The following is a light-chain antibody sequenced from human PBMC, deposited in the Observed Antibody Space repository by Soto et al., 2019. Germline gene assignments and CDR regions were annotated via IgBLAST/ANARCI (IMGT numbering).Light chain of an antibody. V-gene: IGKV1-39*01. CDR1: QSIYNY. CDR3: HQSYNTPRT. CDR2: AAS. J-gene: IGKJ2*01. Sequence: DIQMTQSPSSLSASVGDRVTITCRASQSIYNYLNWYQQKPGNAPKPLIYAASSLQSGVPSRFSGSGSGTDFTLTISSLQPEDFATYYCHQSYNTPRTFGQGTKLEIK.